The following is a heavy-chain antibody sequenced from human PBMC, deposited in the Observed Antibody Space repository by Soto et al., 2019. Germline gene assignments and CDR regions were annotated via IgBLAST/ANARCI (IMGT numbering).Heavy chain of an antibody. V-gene: IGHV4-59*01. CDR1: GGSIISGY. CDR2: ISYSGNT. CDR3: AGPRVYSCSPIDY. Sequence: PSETLSLTCTVSGGSIISGYWSWIRQPPGKGLEWIGYISYSGNTNYNPSLKSRVTMSVDTPKNQFSLKLSSVTYADTAVYYCAGPRVYSCSPIDYWGQGTLVTVSS. J-gene: IGHJ4*02. D-gene: IGHD2-15*01.